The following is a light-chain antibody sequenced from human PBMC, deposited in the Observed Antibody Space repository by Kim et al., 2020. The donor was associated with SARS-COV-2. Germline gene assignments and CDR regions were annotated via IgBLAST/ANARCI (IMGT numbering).Light chain of an antibody. V-gene: IGLV3-25*03. CDR3: QSADSSGTYVV. J-gene: IGLJ2*01. CDR2: KDS. Sequence: SYELTQPPSVSVSPGQTAMITCSGDALPKQYAYWYQQKPGQAPVLVIYKDSERPSGIPERFSGSSSGTTVTLTISGVQAEDEADYYCQSADSSGTYVVFGGGTQLTVL. CDR1: ALPKQY.